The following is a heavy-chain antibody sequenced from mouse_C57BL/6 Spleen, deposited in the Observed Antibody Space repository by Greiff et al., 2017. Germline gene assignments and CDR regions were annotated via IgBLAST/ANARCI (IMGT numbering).Heavy chain of an antibody. V-gene: IGHV1-82*01. CDR2: IYPGDGDT. Sequence: QVQLQQSGPELVKPGASVTISCKASGYAFSSSWMNWVKQRPGKGLEWIGRIYPGDGDTNYNGKFKGKATLTADKSSSTAYMQLSSLTSEDSAVYFCARGVITTVVGGGYFDVWGTGTTVTVSS. D-gene: IGHD1-1*01. CDR3: ARGVITTVVGGGYFDV. J-gene: IGHJ1*03. CDR1: GYAFSSSW.